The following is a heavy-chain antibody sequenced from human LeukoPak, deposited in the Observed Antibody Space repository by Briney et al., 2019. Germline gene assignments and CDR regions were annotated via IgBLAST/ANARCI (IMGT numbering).Heavy chain of an antibody. D-gene: IGHD5-18*01. Sequence: SQTLSLTCTVSGGSISSGSYYWSWIRQPAGKGLEWIGPIYTSGSTNYNPSLKSRVTISVDTSKNQFSLKLSSVTAADTAVYYCAREDEQLWLRGGFDYWGQGTLVTVSS. V-gene: IGHV4-61*02. CDR3: AREDEQLWLRGGFDY. CDR2: IYTSGST. CDR1: GGSISSGSYY. J-gene: IGHJ4*02.